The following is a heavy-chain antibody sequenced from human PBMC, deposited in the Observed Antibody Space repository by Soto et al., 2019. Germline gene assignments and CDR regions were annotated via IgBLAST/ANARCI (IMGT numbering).Heavy chain of an antibody. Sequence: HPXGALRLSCAASGFTFSSYSMKWVRQAPGKGLEWVSYISSNSRTMFYADSVKGRFTISRDNAKNSLYLQMSSLRDEDKAVYYCARDLWTYWGQGALVTVSS. V-gene: IGHV3-48*02. CDR1: GFTFSSYS. CDR2: ISSNSRTM. J-gene: IGHJ4*02. CDR3: ARDLWTY. D-gene: IGHD3-3*01.